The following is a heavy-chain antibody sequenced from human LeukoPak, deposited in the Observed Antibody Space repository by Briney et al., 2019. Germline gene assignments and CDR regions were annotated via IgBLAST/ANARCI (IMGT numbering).Heavy chain of an antibody. V-gene: IGHV3-20*04. CDR2: INWNGGNT. CDR3: GRDLSGWYGPDY. J-gene: IGHJ4*02. D-gene: IGHD6-19*01. CDR1: GFTFDDYG. Sequence: PGGSLRLSCAASGFTFDDYGMSWVRQAPGKGLEWVAGINWNGGNTGYSDSVKGRFTISRDNAKNSLYLQMVSLRAEDTALYYCGRDLSGWYGPDYWGQGTLVTVSS.